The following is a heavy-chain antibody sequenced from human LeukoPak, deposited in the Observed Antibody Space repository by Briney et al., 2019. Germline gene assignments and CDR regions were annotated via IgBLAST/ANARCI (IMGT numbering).Heavy chain of an antibody. J-gene: IGHJ5*02. D-gene: IGHD2-15*01. CDR1: GGSISRYD. CDR3: ARERRHGCSGGSCYSIWFDP. CDR2: IYVSGIT. Sequence: SETLSLTCAVSGGSISRYDWSWIRQPPGKRLEGIGYIYVSGITSYTYNPSLKSRVTISVDTSKNQFSPKLSSVTAADTAVSYCARERRHGCSGGSCYSIWFDPWDQGTLVTVSS. V-gene: IGHV4-59*01.